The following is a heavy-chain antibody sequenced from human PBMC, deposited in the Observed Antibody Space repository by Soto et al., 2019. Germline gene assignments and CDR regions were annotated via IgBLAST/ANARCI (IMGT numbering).Heavy chain of an antibody. CDR2: IGTAGDT. J-gene: IGHJ2*01. V-gene: IGHV3-13*01. CDR1: GFTFSRYD. CDR3: ARGSIGRSNHRSYWYFDL. D-gene: IGHD2-2*01. Sequence: GGSLRLSCAASGFTFSRYDMHWVRQATGKGLEWVSAIGTAGDTYYPGSVKGRFTISRENAKNSLYLQMNSLRAGDTAVYYCARGSIGRSNHRSYWYFDLWGRGTLVTVSS.